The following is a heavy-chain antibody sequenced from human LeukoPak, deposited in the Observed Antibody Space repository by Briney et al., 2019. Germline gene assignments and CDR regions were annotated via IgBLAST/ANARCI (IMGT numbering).Heavy chain of an antibody. V-gene: IGHV1-18*03. CDR1: GYTFTSYG. CDR2: ISAYNGNT. CDR3: AREVRDCSSTSCFDWFDP. J-gene: IGHJ5*02. D-gene: IGHD2-2*01. Sequence: GASVKVSCKASGYTFTSYGISWVRQAPGQGLEWMGWISAYNGNTNYAQKLQGRVTMTTDTSTSTAYMELRSLRSDDMAVYYCAREVRDCSSTSCFDWFDPWGQGTLVTVSS.